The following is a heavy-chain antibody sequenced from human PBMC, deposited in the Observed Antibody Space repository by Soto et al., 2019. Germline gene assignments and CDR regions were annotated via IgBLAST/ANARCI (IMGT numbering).Heavy chain of an antibody. CDR1: GFTFSSYA. D-gene: IGHD3-16*01. V-gene: IGHV3-23*01. Sequence: GGSLRLSCAASGFTFSSYAMSWVRQAPGKGLAWVSGISVSGGSTYYADSVKGRFTISRDNSKNTLYLQMNSLRAEDTAVYYCSSNTRYDPPDYWGQGTLVTVSS. CDR2: ISVSGGST. CDR3: SSNTRYDPPDY. J-gene: IGHJ4*02.